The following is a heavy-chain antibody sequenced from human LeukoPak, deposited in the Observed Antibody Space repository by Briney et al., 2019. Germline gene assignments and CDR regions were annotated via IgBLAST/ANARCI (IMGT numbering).Heavy chain of an antibody. J-gene: IGHJ5*02. CDR2: IYSGGST. V-gene: IGHV3-66*01. CDR1: GFTVSSNY. CDR3: ARVIIISVAKWFDP. D-gene: IGHD3-16*02. Sequence: GGSLRLSCAASGFTVSSNYMSWVRQAPGKGLEWVSVIYSGGSTYYADSVKGRFTISRDNSKNTLYLQMNSLRAEDTAVYYCARVIIISVAKWFDPWGQGTLVTVSS.